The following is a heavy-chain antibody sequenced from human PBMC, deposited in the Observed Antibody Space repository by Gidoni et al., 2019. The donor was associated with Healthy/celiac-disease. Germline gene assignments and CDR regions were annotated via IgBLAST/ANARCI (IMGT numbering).Heavy chain of an antibody. Sequence: QVQLVESGGGVVQPGRSLRLSCAASGFTSSSYAMPWVRQAPGKGLAWVAVRSYDGSNKYYADSVKGRFTISRDNSKNTLYLQMNSLRAEDTAVYYCARDEGRSSSWLSYWGQGTLVTVSS. CDR3: ARDEGRSSSWLSY. CDR2: RSYDGSNK. D-gene: IGHD6-13*01. CDR1: GFTSSSYA. V-gene: IGHV3-30-3*01. J-gene: IGHJ4*02.